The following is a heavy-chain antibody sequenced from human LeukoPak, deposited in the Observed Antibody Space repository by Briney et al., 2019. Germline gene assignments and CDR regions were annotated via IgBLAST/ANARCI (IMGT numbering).Heavy chain of an antibody. CDR2: IFYSGST. J-gene: IGHJ4*02. D-gene: IGHD5-18*01. CDR1: GGSISSGDYY. V-gene: IGHV4-61*08. Sequence: PSETLSLTCTVSGGSISSGDYYWSWIRQPPGKGLEWIGYIFYSGSTNHNPSLKSRVTISEDTSKNQFSLKLSSVTAADTAVYYCARTLKYSFGYYFDYWGQGTLVTVSS. CDR3: ARTLKYSFGYYFDY.